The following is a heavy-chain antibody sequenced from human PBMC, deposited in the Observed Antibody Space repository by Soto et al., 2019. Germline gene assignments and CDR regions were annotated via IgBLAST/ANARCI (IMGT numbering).Heavy chain of an antibody. CDR1: GGSFSGYY. Sequence: SETLSLTYAVYGGSFSGYYWTWIRQPPGKGLEWIGEINHSGSTNYNPSLKSRVTMTVDTSKKQFSLKLTSVTAAETAMYYCAQYRRTDAEGYTFDYWGQGALVTVS. J-gene: IGHJ4*02. CDR2: INHSGST. D-gene: IGHD2-15*01. CDR3: AQYRRTDAEGYTFDY. V-gene: IGHV4-34*01.